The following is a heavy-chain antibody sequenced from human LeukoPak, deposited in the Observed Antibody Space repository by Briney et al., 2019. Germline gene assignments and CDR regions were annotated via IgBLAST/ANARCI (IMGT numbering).Heavy chain of an antibody. CDR1: GFTFSGYS. Sequence: RGSLRLSCAASGFTFSGYSMNWVRQAPGKGLEWVSSISGSSDYIFYADLAKGRFTISRDNAKNSLYLQMNSLRAEDTAVYYCASDLPAATSWGQGTLVTVSS. D-gene: IGHD2-2*01. CDR2: ISGSSDYI. V-gene: IGHV3-21*01. CDR3: ASDLPAATS. J-gene: IGHJ4*02.